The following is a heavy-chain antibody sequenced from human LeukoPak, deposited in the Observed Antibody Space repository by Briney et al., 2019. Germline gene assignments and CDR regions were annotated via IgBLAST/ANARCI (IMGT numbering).Heavy chain of an antibody. CDR3: AYDYYGSGSYYTGNWFDP. Sequence: PGGSLRLSCAASGFTFSSYAMSWVRQAAGKGLEWVSAISGSGGSTYYADSVKGRFTISRDNSKNTLYLQMNSLRAEDTAVYYCAYDYYGSGSYYTGNWFDPWGQGTLVTVSS. D-gene: IGHD3-10*01. CDR1: GFTFSSYA. J-gene: IGHJ5*02. CDR2: ISGSGGST. V-gene: IGHV3-23*01.